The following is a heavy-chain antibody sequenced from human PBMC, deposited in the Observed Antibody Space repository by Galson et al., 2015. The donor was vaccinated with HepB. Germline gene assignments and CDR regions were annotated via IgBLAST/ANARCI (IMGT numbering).Heavy chain of an antibody. CDR3: AGGISSGTYFLDY. J-gene: IGHJ4*02. CDR2: IKKDGSEK. D-gene: IGHD1-26*01. V-gene: IGHV3-7*01. Sequence: SLRLSCAASGFIFSNYLMTWVRQAPGKGLEWVATIKKDGSEKYYVDSVKGRFTVSRANAENSLYLQMNSLRAEDTAVYYCAGGISSGTYFLDYWGQGTPVTVSS. CDR1: GFIFSNYL.